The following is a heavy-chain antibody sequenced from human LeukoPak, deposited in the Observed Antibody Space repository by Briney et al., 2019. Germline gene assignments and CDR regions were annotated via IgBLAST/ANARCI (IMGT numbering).Heavy chain of an antibody. Sequence: PSETLSLTCTVSGGSISSSSYYWGWIRQPPGKGLEWIGSIYYSGSTYYNPSLKSRVTISVDTSKNQFSLKLNSVTAADTAVYYCARMSRTYFDYWGQGTLVTVSS. J-gene: IGHJ4*02. CDR3: ARMSRTYFDY. CDR2: IYYSGST. V-gene: IGHV4-39*07. CDR1: GGSISSSSYY.